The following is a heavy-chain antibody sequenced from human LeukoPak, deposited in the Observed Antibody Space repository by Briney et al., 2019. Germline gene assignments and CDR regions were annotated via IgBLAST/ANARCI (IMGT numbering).Heavy chain of an antibody. CDR3: AKPQHIVVVGDAFDI. CDR1: GHTLTKLS. D-gene: IGHD2-15*01. CDR2: FDPEDGEA. J-gene: IGHJ3*02. Sequence: ASVKVSCKVSGHTLTKLSIQWVRQAPGKGLEWMGGFDPEDGEAICAQNFQGRVTMTEDTSTDTAYMELRSLRSDDTAVYYCAKPQHIVVVGDAFDIWGQGTMVTVSS. V-gene: IGHV1-24*01.